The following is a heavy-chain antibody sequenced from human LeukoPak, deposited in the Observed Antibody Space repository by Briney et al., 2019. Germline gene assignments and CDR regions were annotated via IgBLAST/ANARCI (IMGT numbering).Heavy chain of an antibody. CDR2: VIPIFGTA. Sequence: ASVKVSCKASGGTFSGSAISWVRQAPGQGLEWMGGVIPIFGTANYAQKFQGRVTITADESTSTAYMELNSLRSEDSAVYYCARAIVALTTPTGAFDIWGQGTMVTVSS. CDR3: ARAIVALTTPTGAFDI. J-gene: IGHJ3*02. V-gene: IGHV1-69*13. D-gene: IGHD2-21*01. CDR1: GGTFSGSA.